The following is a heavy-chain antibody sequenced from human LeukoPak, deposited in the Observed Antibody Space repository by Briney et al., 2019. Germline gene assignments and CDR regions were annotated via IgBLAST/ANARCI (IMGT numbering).Heavy chain of an antibody. Sequence: GGSLRLSCAASGFTFSSYAMSWVRQAPGKGLEWVSAISGSGGSTYYADSVKGRFTISRGNSKNTLYLQTNSLRAEDAAVYYCAKDLAGNPYYFDYWGQGTLVTVSS. V-gene: IGHV3-23*01. J-gene: IGHJ4*02. CDR2: ISGSGGST. CDR3: AKDLAGNPYYFDY. D-gene: IGHD4-23*01. CDR1: GFTFSSYA.